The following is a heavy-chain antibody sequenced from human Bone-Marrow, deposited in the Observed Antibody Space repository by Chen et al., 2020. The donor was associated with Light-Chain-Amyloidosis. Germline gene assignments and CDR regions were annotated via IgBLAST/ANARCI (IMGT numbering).Heavy chain of an antibody. Sequence: EVQLEQSGPEVKKPGESLKISCKGSGYTFPNYWIGWVRQMPGKGLEWMGVIYPDDSDARYSPSFERQVTISADKAITTAYLQWRSLKASYTAMYYCARRRDGYNFDYWGQGTLVTVSS. J-gene: IGHJ4*02. D-gene: IGHD5-12*01. CDR2: IYPDDSDA. CDR1: GYTFPNYW. CDR3: ARRRDGYNFDY. V-gene: IGHV5-51*01.